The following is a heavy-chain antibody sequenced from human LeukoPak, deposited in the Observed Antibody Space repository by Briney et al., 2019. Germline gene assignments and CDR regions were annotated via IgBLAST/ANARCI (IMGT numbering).Heavy chain of an antibody. CDR2: IYYSGST. D-gene: IGHD1-7*01. CDR3: ARVPPGTSHFDY. J-gene: IGHJ4*02. Sequence: SETLPLTCTVSGGSISSYYWSWIRQPPGKGLEWIGYIYYSGSTKYNPSLKSRVTISVDTSKNQFSLKLSSVTAADTAVYYCARVPPGTSHFDYWGQGTLVTVSS. CDR1: GGSISSYY. V-gene: IGHV4-59*01.